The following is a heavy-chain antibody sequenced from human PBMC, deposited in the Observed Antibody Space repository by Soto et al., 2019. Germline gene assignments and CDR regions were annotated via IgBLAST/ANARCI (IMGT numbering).Heavy chain of an antibody. CDR2: IYHNGIT. J-gene: IGHJ4*02. CDR1: GTSISSTYW. CDR3: ATVTTTVVVVLAEVPT. D-gene: IGHD2-21*01. Sequence: QVELKQSGPGLVRPSGTLSLTCRVSGTSISSTYWWTWVRQSPGKGLEWIGEIYHNGITNYNPSIKALVGPSVYKSTSLFPRQLTSLTAADTAVYYCATVTTTVVVVLAEVPTWGPGTRVTVSS. V-gene: IGHV4-4*02.